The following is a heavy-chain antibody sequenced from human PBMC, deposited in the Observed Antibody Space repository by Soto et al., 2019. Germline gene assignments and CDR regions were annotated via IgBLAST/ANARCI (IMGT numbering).Heavy chain of an antibody. D-gene: IGHD6-13*01. CDR2: IYYSGST. CDR3: ARTGYSSSWYGSWFDP. Sequence: PSETLSLTCTVSGGSISSSSYYWGWIRQPPGKGLEWIGSIYYSGSTYYNPSLKSRVTISVDTSKNQFSLKLSSVTAADTAVYYCARTGYSSSWYGSWFDPWGQGTLVTVSS. J-gene: IGHJ5*02. CDR1: GGSISSSSYY. V-gene: IGHV4-39*01.